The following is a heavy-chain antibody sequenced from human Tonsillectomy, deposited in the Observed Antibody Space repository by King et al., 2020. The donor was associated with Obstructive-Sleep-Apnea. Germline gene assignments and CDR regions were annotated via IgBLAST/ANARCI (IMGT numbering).Heavy chain of an antibody. CDR1: GYTFTSYY. CDR2: INPSGGSI. V-gene: IGHV1-46*01. CDR3: ERLASAVTNSFDY. J-gene: IGHJ4*02. D-gene: IGHD3-3*01. Sequence: QLVQSGAEVKKPGASVKVSCKASGYTFTSYYMHWARQAPGQGLEWMGIINPSGGSISYAQNFQGRVTMIRDTSTSTVYMELSSLSSEDTAVYYCERLASAVTNSFDYWGQGTLVTVSS.